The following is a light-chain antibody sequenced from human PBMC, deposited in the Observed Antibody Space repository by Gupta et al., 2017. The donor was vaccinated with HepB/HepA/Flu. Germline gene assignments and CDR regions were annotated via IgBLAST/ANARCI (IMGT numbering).Light chain of an antibody. Sequence: QSVLTPPPSVYGAPGQRVTISCTGSSSNIGAGYDVHWYQQLPGTAPKLLIYGNSNRPSGVPDRFSGSKSGTSASLAITGLQAEDEADYYCQSYDSSLSGSGVFGGGTKLTVL. J-gene: IGLJ3*02. V-gene: IGLV1-40*01. CDR1: SSNIGAGYD. CDR3: QSYDSSLSGSGV. CDR2: GNS.